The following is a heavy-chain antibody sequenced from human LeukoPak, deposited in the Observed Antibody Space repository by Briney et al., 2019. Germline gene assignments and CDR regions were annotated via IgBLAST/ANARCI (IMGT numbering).Heavy chain of an antibody. J-gene: IGHJ4*02. CDR2: INHSGST. CDR3: AREHYDFWSGYYLDY. CDR1: GGSFSGYY. V-gene: IGHV4-34*01. D-gene: IGHD3-3*01. Sequence: SETLSLTCAVYGGSFSGYYWSWIRQPPGKGLEWIGEINHSGSTNYNPSLKSRVTISVDTSKNQFSLKLSSVTAADTAVYYCAREHYDFWSGYYLDYWGRGTLVTVSS.